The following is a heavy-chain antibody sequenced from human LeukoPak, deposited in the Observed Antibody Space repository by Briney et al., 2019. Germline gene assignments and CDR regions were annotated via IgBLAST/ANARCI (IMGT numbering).Heavy chain of an antibody. D-gene: IGHD6-19*01. J-gene: IGHJ4*02. Sequence: SETLSLTCTVSGVSISPYYWSWIRQPPGKGLEWIGYIYYSRNTNYNPSLKSRVTISVDTSENHFSLKLSSVTAADTAVYYCARGAGWYDYWGQGTLVTVSS. CDR3: ARGAGWYDY. CDR2: IYYSRNT. CDR1: GVSISPYY. V-gene: IGHV4-59*01.